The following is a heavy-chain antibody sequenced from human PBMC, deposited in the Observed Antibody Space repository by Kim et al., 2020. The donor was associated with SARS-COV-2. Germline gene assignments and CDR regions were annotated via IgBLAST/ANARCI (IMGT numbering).Heavy chain of an antibody. CDR1: GDSVSSNSVA. CDR3: ARGTMGAFDI. V-gene: IGHV6-1*01. D-gene: IGHD3-10*01. CDR2: TYYRSEWKT. J-gene: IGHJ3*02. Sequence: SQTLSLTCAISGDSVSSNSVAWNWIRQSPSRGLEWLGRTYYRSEWKTHYAVSVKSRITVNPDTSKNQFFLQLNSVTPDDMAVYYCARGTMGAFDIWGQGTTVTVSS.